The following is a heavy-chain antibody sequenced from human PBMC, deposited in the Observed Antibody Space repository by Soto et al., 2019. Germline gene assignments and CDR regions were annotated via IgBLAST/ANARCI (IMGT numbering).Heavy chain of an antibody. V-gene: IGHV1-18*01. J-gene: IGHJ6*02. CDR1: GYTFTSYG. D-gene: IGHD6-13*01. Sequence: QVQLVQSGAEVKKPGASVKVSCKASGYTFTSYGISWVRQAPGQGLEWMGWISAYNGNTNYAQKLQGRVTMTTDTSTSTAYMELRSLRSDDTAVYYCARVWRGQQLVRIYYYYGMDVWGQGTTVTVSS. CDR3: ARVWRGQQLVRIYYYYGMDV. CDR2: ISAYNGNT.